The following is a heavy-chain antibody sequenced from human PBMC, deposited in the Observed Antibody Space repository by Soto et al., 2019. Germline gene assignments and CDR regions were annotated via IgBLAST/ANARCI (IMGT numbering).Heavy chain of an antibody. D-gene: IGHD3-10*01. CDR1: GDTFSFYS. CDR3: ATSYGSGYRAFDY. Sequence: QVQLVQSGAEVKRPGSSVKVSCKASGDTFSFYSINWVRQAPGLGLEWMGRVNHILSMSNYAQRFTGRVTMTADESTSTAYMELSGLRSEDTAMYYCATSYGSGYRAFDYWGQGALVTVSS. V-gene: IGHV1-69*04. CDR2: VNHILSMS. J-gene: IGHJ4*02.